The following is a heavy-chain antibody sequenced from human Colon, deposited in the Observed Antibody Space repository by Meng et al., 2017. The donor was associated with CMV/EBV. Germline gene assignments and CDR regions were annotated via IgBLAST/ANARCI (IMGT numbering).Heavy chain of an antibody. CDR3: AKDMWGLGDY. CDR1: GFTFSMYW. V-gene: IGHV3-74*01. Sequence: GESLKISCAASGFTFSMYWMHWVRQAPGKGLVWVSRISSDGTTNYADSVKGRFTISRDNAKNTLYLQMNSLRAEDTAIYYCAKDMWGLGDYWGQGTLVTVSS. D-gene: IGHD7-27*01. CDR2: ISSDGTT. J-gene: IGHJ4*02.